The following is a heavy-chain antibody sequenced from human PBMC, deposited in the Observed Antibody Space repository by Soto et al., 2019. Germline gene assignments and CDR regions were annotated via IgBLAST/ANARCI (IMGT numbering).Heavy chain of an antibody. CDR3: ASPSRFWSGYYSGYYGMDV. Sequence: ASVKVSCKASGGTFSSYAISWVRQAPGQGLEWMGGIIPIFGTANYAQKFQGRVTITADESTSTAYMELSSLRSEDTAVYYCASPSRFWSGYYSGYYGMDVWGQGTTVTVSS. V-gene: IGHV1-69*13. CDR2: IIPIFGTA. D-gene: IGHD3-3*01. J-gene: IGHJ6*02. CDR1: GGTFSSYA.